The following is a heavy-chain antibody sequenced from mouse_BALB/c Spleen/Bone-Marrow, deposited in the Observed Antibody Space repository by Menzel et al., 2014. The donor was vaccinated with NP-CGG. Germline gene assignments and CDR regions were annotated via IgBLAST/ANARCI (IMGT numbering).Heavy chain of an antibody. CDR3: TREGYYGSSPAWFAY. V-gene: IGHV1-15*01. Sequence: QVQLQQSGAELVRPGASVTLSCKASGYTFTDHEMHWVKQTPVHGLEWIGAIDPETGGTAYNQKFKGKATLTADKSSSTAYMELRSLTSEDSAIYYCTREGYYGSSPAWFAYWGQGTLVTVSA. CDR1: GYTFTDHE. J-gene: IGHJ3*01. D-gene: IGHD1-1*01. CDR2: IDPETGGT.